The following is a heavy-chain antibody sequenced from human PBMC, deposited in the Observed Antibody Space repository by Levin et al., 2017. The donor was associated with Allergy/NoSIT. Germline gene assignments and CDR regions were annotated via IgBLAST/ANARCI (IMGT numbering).Heavy chain of an antibody. Sequence: ASVKVSCKASGYTFTGYYMHWVRQAPGQGLEWMGWINPNSGGTNYAQKFQGRVTMTRDTSISTAYMELSRLRSDDTAVYYCARGTVDTAMAYNTYYYYGMDVWGQGTTVTVSS. D-gene: IGHD5-18*01. J-gene: IGHJ6*02. V-gene: IGHV1-2*02. CDR2: INPNSGGT. CDR3: ARGTVDTAMAYNTYYYYGMDV. CDR1: GYTFTGYY.